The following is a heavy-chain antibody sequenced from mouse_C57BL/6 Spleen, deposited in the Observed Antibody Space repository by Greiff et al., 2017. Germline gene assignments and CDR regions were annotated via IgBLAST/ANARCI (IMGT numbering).Heavy chain of an antibody. Sequence: EVKLMESGGGLVQPKGSLKLSCAASGFTFNTYAMHWVRQAPGKGLEWVARIRSKSRNYATYYADSVKDRFTISRDESQSMLYLQMNNMKTEDTAMYYGVRAYDYDRAWFAYWGQGTLVTVSA. V-gene: IGHV10-3*01. CDR1: GFTFNTYA. J-gene: IGHJ3*01. D-gene: IGHD2-4*01. CDR2: IRSKSRNYAT. CDR3: VRAYDYDRAWFAY.